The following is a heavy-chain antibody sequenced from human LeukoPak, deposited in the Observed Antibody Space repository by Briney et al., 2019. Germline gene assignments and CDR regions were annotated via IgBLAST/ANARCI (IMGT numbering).Heavy chain of an antibody. J-gene: IGHJ5*02. D-gene: IGHD2-21*02. CDR2: INTDGSST. CDR1: GFTFNNYW. Sequence: GGSLRLSCTASGFTFNNYWMHWVRQAPGKGPVWVSRINTDGSSTSYADSVKGRFTISRDNAKNTLYLQMNSLRAEDTAVYYCARALAVTDTGGFDPWGQGTLVTVSS. V-gene: IGHV3-74*01. CDR3: ARALAVTDTGGFDP.